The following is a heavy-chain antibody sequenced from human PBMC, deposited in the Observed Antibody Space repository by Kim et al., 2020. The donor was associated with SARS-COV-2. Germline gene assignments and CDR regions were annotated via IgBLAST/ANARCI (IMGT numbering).Heavy chain of an antibody. CDR1: GFTFSWYR. CDR3: AKDSPRDGLHV. J-gene: IGHJ6*02. V-gene: IGHV3-7*01. Sequence: GGSLRLSCAASGFTFSWYRMSWVRQAPGKGLEWVANIKEDGREKYYVDSVKGRFTISRDNAKKSLSLQMNSLRAEDTAVYYCAKDSPRDGLHVWGQGTTVTVSS. CDR2: IKEDGREK.